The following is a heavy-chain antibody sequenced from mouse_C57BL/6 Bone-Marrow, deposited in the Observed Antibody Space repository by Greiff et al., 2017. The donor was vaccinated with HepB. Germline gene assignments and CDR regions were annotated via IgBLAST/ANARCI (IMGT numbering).Heavy chain of an antibody. Sequence: VQLQQSGAELMKPGASVKLSCKATGYTFTGYWIEWVKQRPGHGLEWIGEILPGSGSTNYNEKFKGKATFTADTSSNTAYMQLSSLTTEDSAIYYCARSPPDYYGSSYDFDYWGQGTTLTVSS. D-gene: IGHD1-1*01. V-gene: IGHV1-9*01. CDR1: GYTFTGYW. CDR2: ILPGSGST. J-gene: IGHJ2*01. CDR3: ARSPPDYYGSSYDFDY.